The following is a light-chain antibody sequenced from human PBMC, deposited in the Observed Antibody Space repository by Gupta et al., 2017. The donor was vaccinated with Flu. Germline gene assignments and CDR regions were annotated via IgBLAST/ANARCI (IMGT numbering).Light chain of an antibody. CDR1: QNINTR. J-gene: IGKJ1*01. Sequence: DIQMTQSPSTLSASAGDRVTITCRASQNINTRMAWYQQKPGKAPKILIYTASRLESGVPSRFSGSGSGTEFTLTISSLQPDDFATYYCQQYITYPWTFGQGTKVEI. V-gene: IGKV1-5*03. CDR2: TAS. CDR3: QQYITYPWT.